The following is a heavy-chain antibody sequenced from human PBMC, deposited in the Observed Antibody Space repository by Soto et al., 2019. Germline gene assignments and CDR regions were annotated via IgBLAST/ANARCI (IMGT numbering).Heavy chain of an antibody. Sequence: SETLSLTCTVSGGSISSYYWSWIRQPPGKGLEWIGYIYYSGSTNYNPSLKSRVTISVDTSKNQFSLKLSSVTAADTAVYYCARDQNYDSSGYYSDAFDIWGQGTMVTVSS. D-gene: IGHD3-22*01. CDR3: ARDQNYDSSGYYSDAFDI. V-gene: IGHV4-59*01. CDR2: IYYSGST. CDR1: GGSISSYY. J-gene: IGHJ3*02.